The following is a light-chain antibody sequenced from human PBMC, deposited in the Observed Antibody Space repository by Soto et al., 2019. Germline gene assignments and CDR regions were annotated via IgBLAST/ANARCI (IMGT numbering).Light chain of an antibody. J-gene: IGLJ1*01. CDR2: EVT. CDR3: CSLTTSHTYV. CDR1: RSDVGAYNY. V-gene: IGLV2-14*01. Sequence: QSVLAQPASVSGSPGQSIAISCTGTRSDVGAYNYVSWYQQHPGKAPKLMISEVTNRPSGVSDRFSGSKSGNTASLTISGLQAEDEADYYCCSLTTSHTYVFGSGTKVTVL.